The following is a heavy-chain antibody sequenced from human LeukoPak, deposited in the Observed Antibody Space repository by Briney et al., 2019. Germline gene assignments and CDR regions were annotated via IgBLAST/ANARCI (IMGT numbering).Heavy chain of an antibody. Sequence: GGSLRLSCAASRFTFSSYWMHWVRQAPGKGLVWVSRINSDGSNTGYADSVKGRFTISRDNSKNTLDLQMNSLRAEDTAVYYCAKGSSWSSGWQPFDYWGQGTLVTVSS. D-gene: IGHD6-19*01. V-gene: IGHV3-74*01. CDR3: AKGSSWSSGWQPFDY. J-gene: IGHJ4*02. CDR2: INSDGSNT. CDR1: RFTFSSYW.